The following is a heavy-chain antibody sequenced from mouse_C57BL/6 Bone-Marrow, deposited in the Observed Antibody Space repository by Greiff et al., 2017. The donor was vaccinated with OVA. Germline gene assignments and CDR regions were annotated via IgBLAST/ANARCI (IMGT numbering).Heavy chain of an antibody. CDR2: ISSGRSTI. CDR3: ALLDY. Sequence: EVKLMESGGGLVKPGGSLKLSCAASGFTFSDYGMHWVRQAPEKGLEWVAYISSGRSTIYYADTVKGRFTISRDNAKNTLCLQMTSLRAEDTAIYYCALLDYWGQGTTLTVSS. CDR1: GFTFSDYG. V-gene: IGHV5-17*01. J-gene: IGHJ2*01.